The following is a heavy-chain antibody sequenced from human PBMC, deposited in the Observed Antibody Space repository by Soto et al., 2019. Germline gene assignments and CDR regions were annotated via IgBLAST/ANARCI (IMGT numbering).Heavy chain of an antibody. CDR1: GFTFRSYA. Sequence: EVQLLESGGGLLQPGGSPRLSCAASGFTFRSYAMNWVRQAPGKGLEWVSGINRNGGSTYYADPVKGRFTISRDNSKNTLYLQMNSLRAEDTALYYCAKDNGPPGTSDWYFDFWGRGTLVSVSS. D-gene: IGHD2-8*01. J-gene: IGHJ2*01. V-gene: IGHV3-23*01. CDR2: INRNGGST. CDR3: AKDNGPPGTSDWYFDF.